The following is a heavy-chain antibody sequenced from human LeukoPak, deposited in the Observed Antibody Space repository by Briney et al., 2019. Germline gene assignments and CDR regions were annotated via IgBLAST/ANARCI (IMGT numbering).Heavy chain of an antibody. Sequence: GGSLRLSCAASGFTFSSYAMHWVRQAPGKGLEWVAVISYDGSNKYYADSVKGRFTISGDNSKNTLYLQMNSLRAEDTAVYYCARARSGKYQLLVCDYWGQGTLVTVSS. CDR2: ISYDGSNK. J-gene: IGHJ4*02. CDR1: GFTFSSYA. D-gene: IGHD2-2*01. CDR3: ARARSGKYQLLVCDY. V-gene: IGHV3-30-3*01.